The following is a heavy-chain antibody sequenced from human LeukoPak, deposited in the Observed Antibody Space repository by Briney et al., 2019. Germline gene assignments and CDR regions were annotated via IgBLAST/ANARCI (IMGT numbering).Heavy chain of an antibody. CDR3: ARLTPYSGSPLGDY. Sequence: PSGTLSLTCTVSGCSITTSSYYWGWIRQPPGKGLEWIGIIYYSGSNYYNPSLKGRVTISVDPSKNQFSLKLSSVTAADTAVYYCARLTPYSGSPLGDYWGQGTLVTVSS. J-gene: IGHJ4*02. D-gene: IGHD1-26*01. V-gene: IGHV4-39*01. CDR1: GCSITTSSYY. CDR2: IYYSGSN.